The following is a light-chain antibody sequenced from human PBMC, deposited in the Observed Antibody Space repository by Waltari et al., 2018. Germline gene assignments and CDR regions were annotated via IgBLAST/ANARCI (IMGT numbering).Light chain of an antibody. CDR3: SSYAGSNTLV. CDR1: SSDIGRYKF. CDR2: DVY. J-gene: IGLJ2*01. V-gene: IGLV2-8*01. Sequence: QPALTQPPSASGSLGHSVTIYCSGSSSDIGRYKFVSWYQQYPGRAPTLIFYDVYKRPPGGPDRFSGSKSGNAASLTISGLQPEDEADYFCSSYAGSNTLVFGGGTRLTVL.